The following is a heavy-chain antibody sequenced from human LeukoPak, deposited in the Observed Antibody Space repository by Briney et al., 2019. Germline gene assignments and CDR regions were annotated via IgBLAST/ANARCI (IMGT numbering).Heavy chain of an antibody. CDR3: AMGYSYGLVYFDY. CDR2: IYYSGST. V-gene: IGHV4-59*01. CDR1: AGCISSYY. Sequence: PSETLSLTCTVSAGCISSYYWSWIRQPPGKGLEWIGYIYYSGSTNYNPSLKSRVTISVDTSKNQFSLKLSSVTAADTAVYYCAMGYSYGLVYFDYWGQGTLVTVSS. D-gene: IGHD5-18*01. J-gene: IGHJ4*02.